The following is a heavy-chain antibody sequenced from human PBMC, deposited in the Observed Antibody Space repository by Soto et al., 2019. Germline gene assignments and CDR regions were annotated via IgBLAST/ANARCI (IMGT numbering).Heavy chain of an antibody. J-gene: IGHJ6*02. CDR1: GFPFSSYC. V-gene: IGHV3-33*06. CDR2: MSYDGSHE. Sequence: GGSLRLSCLASGFPFSSYCMHWVRHAPGKGLEWVAVMSYDGSHEYYADSVKGRFTISRDNSKTILYLQMNSLRLEDTAVYYCAKGSVLRVVEAPLAILGGVDVWGQGAMVTVS. D-gene: IGHD2-8*01. CDR3: AKGSVLRVVEAPLAILGGVDV.